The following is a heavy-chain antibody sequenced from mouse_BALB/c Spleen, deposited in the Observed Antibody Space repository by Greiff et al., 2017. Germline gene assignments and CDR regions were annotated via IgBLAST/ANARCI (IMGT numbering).Heavy chain of an antibody. Sequence: VQLKESGPELVKPGASVKISCKASGYSFTGYFMNWVMQSHGKSLEWIGRINPYNGDTFYNQKFKGKATLTVDKSSSTAHMELRSLASEDSAVYYCARYYGNYDYWYFDVWGAGTTVTVSS. CDR1: GYSFTGYF. J-gene: IGHJ1*01. CDR2: INPYNGDT. V-gene: IGHV1-20*02. CDR3: ARYYGNYDYWYFDV. D-gene: IGHD2-1*01.